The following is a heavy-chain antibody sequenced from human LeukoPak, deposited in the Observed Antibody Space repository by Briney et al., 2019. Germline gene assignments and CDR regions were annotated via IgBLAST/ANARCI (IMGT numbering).Heavy chain of an antibody. CDR3: ARQGSYGDLAAYFQD. V-gene: IGHV3-23*01. CDR1: GFIFSSNA. Sequence: GGSLRLSCAASGFIFSSNAMTWVRQAPGKGLEWVSAIHGSDDNTHYADSVKGRLTLSRDNSKNTVYLQMNSLRVEDTAVYYCARQGSYGDLAAYFQDWGQGTLVTVSS. CDR2: IHGSDDNT. D-gene: IGHD3-10*01. J-gene: IGHJ1*01.